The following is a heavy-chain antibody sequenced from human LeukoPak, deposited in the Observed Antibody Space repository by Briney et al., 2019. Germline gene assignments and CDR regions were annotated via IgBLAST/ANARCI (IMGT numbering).Heavy chain of an antibody. CDR2: MNPNSGNT. CDR3: ARDLPVVVVPIALSY. J-gene: IGHJ4*02. CDR1: GYTFTSYD. V-gene: IGHV1-8*03. Sequence: ASVKVSCKASGYTFTSYDINWVRQATGQGLEWMGWMNPNSGNTGYAQKFQGRVTITRNTSISTAYMELRRLRSDDTAVYYCARDLPVVVVPIALSYWGQGTLVTVSS. D-gene: IGHD2-15*01.